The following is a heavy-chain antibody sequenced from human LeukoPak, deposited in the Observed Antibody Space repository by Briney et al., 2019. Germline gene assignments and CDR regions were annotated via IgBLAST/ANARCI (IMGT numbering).Heavy chain of an antibody. Sequence: GRSLRLSCAAPGFTFSSYGMHWVRQAPGKGLEWVAVISYDGSNKYYADSVKGRFTISRDNSKNPLYLQTNSLRAEDTAVYYCAKVLGDGYTRYYYGMDVWGQGTTVTVSS. V-gene: IGHV3-30*18. J-gene: IGHJ6*02. CDR2: ISYDGSNK. CDR1: GFTFSSYG. CDR3: AKVLGDGYTRYYYGMDV. D-gene: IGHD5-24*01.